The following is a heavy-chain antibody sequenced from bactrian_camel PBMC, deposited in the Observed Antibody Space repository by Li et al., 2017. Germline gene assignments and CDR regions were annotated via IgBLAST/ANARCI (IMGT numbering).Heavy chain of an antibody. CDR3: AGDPIWWKLWLKPDPAF. J-gene: IGHJ4*01. CDR1: GYTSSRNC. D-gene: IGHD1*01. Sequence: HVQLVESGGGSVQAGGSLTISCAFSGYTSSRNCMAWFRQSPGNQREGVAAIDRSWNTKYADSVQGRFTISREIAKNMLYLDMTNLRPNDTGIYYCAGDPIWWKLWLKPDPAFWGQGTQVTVS. CDR2: IDRSWNT. V-gene: IGHV3S53*01.